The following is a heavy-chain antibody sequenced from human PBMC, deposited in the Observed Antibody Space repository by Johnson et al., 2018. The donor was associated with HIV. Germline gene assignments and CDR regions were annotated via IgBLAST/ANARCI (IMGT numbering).Heavy chain of an antibody. CDR2: IYSGDSA. Sequence: VQLVESGGGVVRPGGSLRLSCAASGFTFDDYGMNWVRQGPGKGLEWVSVIYSGDSAYYTHSVKGRFTISRDNSKNTLYLQMNSLRAEDTAVYFCARERMAAAGADAFDIWGQGTMVTVSS. D-gene: IGHD6-13*01. CDR1: GFTFDDYG. CDR3: ARERMAAAGADAFDI. V-gene: IGHV3-66*01. J-gene: IGHJ3*02.